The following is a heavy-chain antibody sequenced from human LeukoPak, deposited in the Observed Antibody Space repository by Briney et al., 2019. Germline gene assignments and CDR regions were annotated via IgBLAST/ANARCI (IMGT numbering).Heavy chain of an antibody. CDR2: IYYSGST. J-gene: IGHJ4*02. CDR1: GGSISSYY. V-gene: IGHV4-59*01. CDR3: ARSTGPNGPSDY. Sequence: SETLSLTCTVSGGSISSYYWSWIRQPPGKGLEWIGYIYYSGSTNYNPSLKSRVTISADTSKNQFSLKLSSVTAADTAVYYCARSTGPNGPSDYWGQGTLATVSS. D-gene: IGHD2-2*01.